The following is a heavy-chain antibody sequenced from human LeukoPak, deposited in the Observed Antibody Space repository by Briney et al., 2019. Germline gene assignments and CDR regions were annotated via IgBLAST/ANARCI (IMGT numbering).Heavy chain of an antibody. J-gene: IGHJ5*02. CDR3: ARGVTMVRGVRGHNWFDP. V-gene: IGHV1-8*01. D-gene: IGHD3-10*01. CDR1: GYTFTSYD. Sequence: ASVKVSCKASGYTFTSYDINWVRQATGQGLEWMGWMNPNSGNTGYAQKFQGRVTMTRNTSISTAHMALSSLRSEDTAVYYCARGVTMVRGVRGHNWFDPWGQGTLVTVSS. CDR2: MNPNSGNT.